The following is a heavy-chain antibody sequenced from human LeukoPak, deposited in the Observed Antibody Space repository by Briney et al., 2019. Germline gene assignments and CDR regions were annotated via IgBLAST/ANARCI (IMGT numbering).Heavy chain of an antibody. V-gene: IGHV4-4*07. CDR3: ARQGPNCSGGSCYSRLFSTFDY. D-gene: IGHD2-15*01. J-gene: IGHJ4*02. CDR2: IYTSGST. CDR1: GGSISSYY. Sequence: PSETLSLTCTVSGGSISSYYWSWIRQPAGKGLEWIGRIYTSGSTNYNPSLKSRVTMSVDTSKNQFSLKLSSVTAADTAVYYCARQGPNCSGGSCYSRLFSTFDYWSQGTLVTVSS.